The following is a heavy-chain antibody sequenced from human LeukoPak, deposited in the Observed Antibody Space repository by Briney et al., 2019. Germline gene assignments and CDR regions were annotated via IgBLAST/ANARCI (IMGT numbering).Heavy chain of an antibody. V-gene: IGHV1-2*06. CDR1: GYTFTGDY. Sequence: ASVKVSCKXSGYTFTGDYMHWVRQAPGQGLEWMGRINPNSGGTNYAQKFQGRVTMARDTSISTAYMELSRLRSDDTAVYYCARDHGVVAAYPDYYYMDVWGKGTTVTVSS. J-gene: IGHJ6*03. CDR3: ARDHGVVAAYPDYYYMDV. D-gene: IGHD2-15*01. CDR2: INPNSGGT.